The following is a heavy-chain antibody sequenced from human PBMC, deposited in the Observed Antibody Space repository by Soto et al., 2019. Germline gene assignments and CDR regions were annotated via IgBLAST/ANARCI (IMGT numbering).Heavy chain of an antibody. V-gene: IGHV3-53*01. CDR1: GFLVSSNF. CDR3: AREASYYGVE. CDR2: IYSGGST. J-gene: IGHJ4*02. Sequence: GGSLRLSCAASGFLVSSNFLSWVRQAPGKGLEWVSTIYSGGSTYYADSVKGRFTISRDISKNTLYLQMNSLSADDTAVYYCAREASYYGVEWGQGTLVTVSS. D-gene: IGHD3-10*01.